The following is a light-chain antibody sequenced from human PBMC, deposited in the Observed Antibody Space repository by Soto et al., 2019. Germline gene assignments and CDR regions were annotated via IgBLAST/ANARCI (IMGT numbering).Light chain of an antibody. CDR3: SSDTSSSTLYV. Sequence: QSVLTQPASVSGSPGQSITISCTGTSSDVGGYNYVSWYQQHPGKAPKLMIYDVSNRPSGVSNRFSGSKSGNTASLTISGLQAEDEPDYYCSSDTSSSTLYVFGTGTKVTVL. V-gene: IGLV2-14*01. CDR2: DVS. CDR1: SSDVGGYNY. J-gene: IGLJ1*01.